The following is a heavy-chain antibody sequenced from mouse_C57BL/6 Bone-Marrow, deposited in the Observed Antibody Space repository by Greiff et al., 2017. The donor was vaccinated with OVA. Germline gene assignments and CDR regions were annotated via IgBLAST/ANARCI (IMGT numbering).Heavy chain of an antibody. V-gene: IGHV1-50*01. J-gene: IGHJ4*01. CDR3: ARGRDTGLQRGGSYAMDY. D-gene: IGHD3-1*01. Sequence: VQLQQPGAELVKPGASVKLSCKASGYTFTSYWMQWVKQRPGQGLGWIGEIDPSDSYTNYNQKFKGKATLTLDTSSSTAYMQLSSLTSEDTAVYYCARGRDTGLQRGGSYAMDYWGQGTSVTVSS. CDR1: GYTFTSYW. CDR2: IDPSDSYT.